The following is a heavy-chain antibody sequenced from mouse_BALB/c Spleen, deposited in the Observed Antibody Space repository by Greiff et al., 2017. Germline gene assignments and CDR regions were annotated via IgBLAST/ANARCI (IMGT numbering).Heavy chain of an antibody. D-gene: IGHD1-2*01. V-gene: IGHV14-3*02. CDR3: ATITTATLFAY. CDR1: GFNIKDTY. CDR2: IDPANGNT. J-gene: IGHJ3*01. Sequence: EVQLVESGAELVKPGASVKLSCTASGFNIKDTYMHWVKQRPEQGLEWIGRIDPANGNTKYDPKFQGKATITADTSSNTAYLQLSSLTSEDTAVYYCATITTATLFAYWGQGTLVTVSA.